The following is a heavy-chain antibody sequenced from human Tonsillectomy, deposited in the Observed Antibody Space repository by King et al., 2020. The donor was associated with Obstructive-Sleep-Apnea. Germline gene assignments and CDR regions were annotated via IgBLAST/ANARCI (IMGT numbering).Heavy chain of an antibody. V-gene: IGHV3-23*04. CDR2: ISGSGDTT. CDR1: GFTFSTHT. CDR3: AKGLSASGSYLPFDS. Sequence: VQLVESGGGLVQPGGSLRLSCAASGFTFSTHTMSWVRQAPGKGLEWVSAISGSGDTTNYADSVRGRFTLSRDNSKNTLYLQMNSLRVEDTAIYYCAKGLSASGSYLPFDSGGQGTLVTVSS. D-gene: IGHD3-10*01. J-gene: IGHJ4*02.